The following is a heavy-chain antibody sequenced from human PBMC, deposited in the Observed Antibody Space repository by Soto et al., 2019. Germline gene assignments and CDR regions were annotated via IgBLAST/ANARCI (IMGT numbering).Heavy chain of an antibody. CDR2: IIPIFGTA. CDR3: AIDKAGYLDY. Sequence: ASVKVSCKASGGTFSSYAISWVRQAPGQGLEWMGGIIPIFGTANYAQRFQGRVTITADESTSTAYMELSSLRSEDTAVYYCAIDKAGYLDYWGQGTLVTVSS. J-gene: IGHJ4*02. CDR1: GGTFSSYA. V-gene: IGHV1-69*13. D-gene: IGHD3-9*01.